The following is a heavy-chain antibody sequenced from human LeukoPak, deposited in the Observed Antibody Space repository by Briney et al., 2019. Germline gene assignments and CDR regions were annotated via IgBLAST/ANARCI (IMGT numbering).Heavy chain of an antibody. CDR1: GFTFSSYA. CDR2: ISSNGGST. CDR3: AREPNTAMATGAFDY. Sequence: GGSLRLSCAASGFTFSSYAMHWVRQAPGKGLEYVSAISSNGGSTYYANSVKGRFTISRDNSKNTLYLQMGSLRAEDMAVYYCAREPNTAMATGAFDYWGHGTLVTVSS. J-gene: IGHJ4*01. D-gene: IGHD5-18*01. V-gene: IGHV3-64*01.